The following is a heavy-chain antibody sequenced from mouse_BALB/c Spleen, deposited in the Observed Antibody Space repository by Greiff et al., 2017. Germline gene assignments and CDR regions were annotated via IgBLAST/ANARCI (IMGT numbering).Heavy chain of an antibody. CDR3: ARDHYYGSSYVAYFDV. J-gene: IGHJ1*01. D-gene: IGHD1-1*01. Sequence: EVKLVESGGGLVQPGGSLKLSCAASGFTFSSYGMSWVRQTPDKRLELVATINSNGGSTYYPDSVKGRFTISRDNAKNTLYLQMSSLKSEDTAMYYCARDHYYGSSYVAYFDVWGAGTTVTVSS. CDR2: INSNGGST. CDR1: GFTFSSYG. V-gene: IGHV5-6-3*01.